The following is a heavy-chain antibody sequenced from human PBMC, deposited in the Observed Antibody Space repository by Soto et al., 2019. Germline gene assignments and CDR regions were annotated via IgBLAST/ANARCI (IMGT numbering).Heavy chain of an antibody. CDR1: GFTFSSYA. V-gene: IGHV3-23*01. J-gene: IGHJ4*02. CDR3: AKDLIGSDSYGIYDY. CDR2: ISGSGGST. Sequence: EVQLLESGGGLVQPGGSLRLSCAASGFTFSSYAMSWVRQAPGKGLEWVSAISGSGGSTYYADSVKGRFTISRDNSKNTLYLQMTSLRAEDTAVYYCAKDLIGSDSYGIYDYWGQGTLVTVSS. D-gene: IGHD5-18*01.